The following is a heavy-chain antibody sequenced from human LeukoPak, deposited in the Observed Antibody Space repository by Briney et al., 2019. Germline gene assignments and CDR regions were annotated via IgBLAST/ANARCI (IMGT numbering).Heavy chain of an antibody. V-gene: IGHV4-31*03. D-gene: IGHD2-2*02. J-gene: IGHJ4*02. CDR2: IYYSGST. CDR3: ARVRVVPAAIATYYFDY. Sequence: PSQTLSLTCTDSGGSISSGGYYWSWIRQHPGKGLEWIGYIYYSGSTYYNPSLKSRVTISVDSSKNQFSLKLSSVTAADTAVYYRARVRVVPAAIATYYFDYWGQETLVTVSS. CDR1: GGSISSGGYY.